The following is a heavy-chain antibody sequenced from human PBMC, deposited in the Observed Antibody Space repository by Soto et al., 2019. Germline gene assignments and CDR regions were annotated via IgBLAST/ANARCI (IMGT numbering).Heavy chain of an antibody. V-gene: IGHV1-8*01. CDR2: MNPNSGNT. CDR3: AREYSHFWSGYYSHYHYYMDV. Sequence: GASVKVSWKASGYTFTSYDINWVRQATGQGLEWMGWMNPNSGNTGYAQKFQGRVTMTRNTSISTAYMELSSLISEDTAVYYCAREYSHFWSGYYSHYHYYMDVWGKGTTVTVSS. D-gene: IGHD3-3*01. CDR1: GYTFTSYD. J-gene: IGHJ6*03.